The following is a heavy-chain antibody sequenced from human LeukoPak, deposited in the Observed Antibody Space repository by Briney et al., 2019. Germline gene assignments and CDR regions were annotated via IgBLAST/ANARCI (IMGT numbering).Heavy chain of an antibody. D-gene: IGHD5-24*01. Sequence: SVRVSCKASGGTFSSYAISWVRQAPGQGLEWMGGIIPIFGTANYAQKFQGRVTMTRDTSISTAYMELSRLRSDDTAVYYCARDRADGDGYWGDWGQGTLVTVSS. CDR3: ARDRADGDGYWGD. V-gene: IGHV1-69*05. J-gene: IGHJ4*02. CDR2: IIPIFGTA. CDR1: GGTFSSYA.